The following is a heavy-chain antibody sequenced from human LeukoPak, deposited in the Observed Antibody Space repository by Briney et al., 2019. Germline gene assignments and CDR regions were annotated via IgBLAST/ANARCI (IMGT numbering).Heavy chain of an antibody. CDR3: ARVGGPVAANNLDY. D-gene: IGHD6-19*01. CDR1: GYTFTSYD. Sequence: GASVKVSCKASGYTFTSYDINWVRQATGQGLEWMGWMNPNSGNTGYAQKFQGRVTMTRNTSISTAYMELSSLRSEDTAVYYCARVGGPVAANNLDYWGQGTLVTVSS. V-gene: IGHV1-8*01. CDR2: MNPNSGNT. J-gene: IGHJ4*02.